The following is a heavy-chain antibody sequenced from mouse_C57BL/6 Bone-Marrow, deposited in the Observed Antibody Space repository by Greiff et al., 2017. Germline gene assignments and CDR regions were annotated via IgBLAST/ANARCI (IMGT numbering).Heavy chain of an antibody. CDR1: GFTFSSYA. J-gene: IGHJ3*01. D-gene: IGHD2-4*01. V-gene: IGHV5-4*01. Sequence: EVKLEESGGGLVKPGGSLKLSCAASGFTFSSYAMSWVRQTPEKRLEWVATISDGGSYTYYPDNVKGRFTISRDNAKNNLYLQMSHLKSEDTAMYYCARDVYYDYALFAYWGQGTLVTVSA. CDR3: ARDVYYDYALFAY. CDR2: ISDGGSYT.